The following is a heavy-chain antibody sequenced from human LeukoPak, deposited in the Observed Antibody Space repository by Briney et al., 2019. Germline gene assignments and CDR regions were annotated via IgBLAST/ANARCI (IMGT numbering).Heavy chain of an antibody. D-gene: IGHD1-14*01. J-gene: IGHJ4*02. V-gene: IGHV3-49*03. CDR2: IRSKAYGETA. CDR3: AKTLPRTTNC. CDR1: GFTFGDYA. Sequence: GGSLRLSCTASGFTFGDYAMSWIRQAPGKGLEWVGFIRSKAYGETADYAASVKGRFTISRDDSKAIAYLQMNSLRAEDTAVYYCAKTLPRTTNCWGQGTLVTVSS.